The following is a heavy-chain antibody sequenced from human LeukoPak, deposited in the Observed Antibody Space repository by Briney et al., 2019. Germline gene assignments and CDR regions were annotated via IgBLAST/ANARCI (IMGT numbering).Heavy chain of an antibody. CDR2: ISSRSRDV. V-gene: IGHV3-21*06. D-gene: IGHD4-17*01. CDR1: GFIFSSYN. Sequence: GGSLRLSCAASGFIFSSYNMNWVRQAPGKGLEWVSSISSRSRDVYYADSVKGRFTISRDNTKSSLFLQMDSPRAEDTAVYYCASTIVTTVYPPGWYFDLWGRGTQVTVFS. J-gene: IGHJ2*01. CDR3: ASTIVTTVYPPGWYFDL.